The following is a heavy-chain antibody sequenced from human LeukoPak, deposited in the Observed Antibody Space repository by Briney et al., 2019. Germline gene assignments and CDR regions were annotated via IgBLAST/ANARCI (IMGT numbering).Heavy chain of an antibody. CDR1: GFTFSSYA. CDR2: ISGSGGST. J-gene: IGHJ4*02. D-gene: IGHD2-21*01. CDR3: AKQPAGDPPYFDS. Sequence: GGSLRLSCAASGFTFSSYAMYWVRQAPGKGLEWVSGISGSGGSTYYADSVKGRFTISRDNSKNTLFLQMDSLRADDTAVYYCAKQPAGDPPYFDSWGQGTLVTVSS. V-gene: IGHV3-23*01.